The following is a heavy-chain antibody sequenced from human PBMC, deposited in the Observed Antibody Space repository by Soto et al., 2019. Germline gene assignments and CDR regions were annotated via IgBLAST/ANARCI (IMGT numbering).Heavy chain of an antibody. CDR2: ISHDGRVT. Sequence: QVQLVESGGGMVQPGTSLRLSCAASGFTFNSLSLHWVRQRPDKGLEWVAVISHDGRVTFYADFVKGRFTVSRDNSKNTIYLTVNSLTAEGTAVYYCAREPYGDSQYFDYWGPGTLVTVSS. D-gene: IGHD2-21*02. V-gene: IGHV3-30*04. CDR3: AREPYGDSQYFDY. CDR1: GFTFNSLS. J-gene: IGHJ4*02.